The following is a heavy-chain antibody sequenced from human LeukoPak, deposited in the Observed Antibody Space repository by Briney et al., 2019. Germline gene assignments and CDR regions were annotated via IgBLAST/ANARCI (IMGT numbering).Heavy chain of an antibody. J-gene: IGHJ4*02. CDR3: ATGVVIYGGNDY. V-gene: IGHV1-24*01. CDR2: FDPEDGET. CDR1: GYTLTELS. D-gene: IGHD4-23*01. Sequence: ASVKVSCKVSGYTLTELSMHWVRQAPGKGLEWMGGFDPEDGETIYAQKFQGRVTMTEDTSTDTAYMELSSLRSEDTAVYYCATGVVIYGGNDYWGQGTLVTVSS.